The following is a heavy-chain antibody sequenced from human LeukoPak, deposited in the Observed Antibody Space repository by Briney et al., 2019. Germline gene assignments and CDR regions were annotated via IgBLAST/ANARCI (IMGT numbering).Heavy chain of an antibody. CDR1: GYTFTGYY. Sequence: ASVTVSCKASGYTFTGYYMHWVRQAPGQGLEWMGWINPNSGGTNYAQKFQGRVTMTRDTSISTAYMELSRLRSDDTAVYYCARAALRLFDYYYYYMDVWGKGTTVTVSS. D-gene: IGHD3-16*01. CDR3: ARAALRLFDYYYYYMDV. CDR2: INPNSGGT. J-gene: IGHJ6*03. V-gene: IGHV1-2*02.